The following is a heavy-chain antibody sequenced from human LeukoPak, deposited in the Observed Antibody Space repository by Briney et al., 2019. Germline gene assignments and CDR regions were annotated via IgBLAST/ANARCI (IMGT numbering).Heavy chain of an antibody. CDR3: ARDRLRYFDWLGTPDAFDI. CDR1: GFTFSSYW. D-gene: IGHD3-9*01. J-gene: IGHJ3*02. CDR2: INSDGSST. Sequence: GGSLRLSCAASGFTFSSYWMHWVRQAPGKGLVWVSRINSDGSSTSYADSVKGRFTISRDNAKNTLYLQMNSLRADDTAVYYCARDRLRYFDWLGTPDAFDIWGQGTMVTVSS. V-gene: IGHV3-74*01.